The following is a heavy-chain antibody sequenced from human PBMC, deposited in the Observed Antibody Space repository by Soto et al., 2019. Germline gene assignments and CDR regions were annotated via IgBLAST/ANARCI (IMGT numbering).Heavy chain of an antibody. Sequence: SVKVSCKASGYTFTSYDINWVRQATGQGLEWMGGIIPILGTTNYAQRFQGRVTITADESTSTAYMELSSLRSEDTAVYYCARVSSSWYKDYFDYWGQGTLVTVSS. J-gene: IGHJ4*02. V-gene: IGHV1-69*13. CDR3: ARVSSSWYKDYFDY. D-gene: IGHD6-13*01. CDR1: GYTFTSYD. CDR2: IIPILGTT.